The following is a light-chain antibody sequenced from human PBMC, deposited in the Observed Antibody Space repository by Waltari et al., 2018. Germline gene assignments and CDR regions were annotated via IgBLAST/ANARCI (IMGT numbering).Light chain of an antibody. CDR3: QTWGTGTHVV. CDR1: SGHSSYA. J-gene: IGLJ2*01. V-gene: IGLV4-69*01. CDR2: LNSDGSH. Sequence: QPELTQSPSASAPLGASVKLTCILSSGHSSYAIAWHQQQPQKGPRYLMKLNSDGSHNKGDGIPDRFSGSSSGAERYLTISSLQSEDEADYYCQTWGTGTHVVFGGGTNLTVL.